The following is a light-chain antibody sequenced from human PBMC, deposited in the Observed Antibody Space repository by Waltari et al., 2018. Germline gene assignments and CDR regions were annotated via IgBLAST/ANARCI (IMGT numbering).Light chain of an antibody. CDR3: QQSYSTPYT. CDR2: AAS. J-gene: IGKJ2*01. V-gene: IGKV1-39*01. Sequence: DIQMTQSPSSLSASVGDRVTITCRASQSISSYLNWYQHKPGKAPKLLIYAASSLQSGVPSRFSGSGSGTDFTLTISSLRPEDFATYYCQQSYSTPYTFGQGTKLEIK. CDR1: QSISSY.